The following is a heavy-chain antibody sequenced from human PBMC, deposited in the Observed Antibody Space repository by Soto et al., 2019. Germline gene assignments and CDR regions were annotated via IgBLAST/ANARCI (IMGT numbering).Heavy chain of an antibody. CDR3: ARDGDSGGYYTAPFFDY. J-gene: IGHJ4*02. CDR1: GFSVSSSY. V-gene: IGHV3-53*01. Sequence: EVQVVESGGGLIQPGGSLRLACAASGFSVSSSYMSWVRQAPGKGLEWVSVIHSGGRTYYADSVRGRFTISRDNSLNTLYLQMIDLGAEDTAVYYCARDGDSGGYYTAPFFDYWGQGTLVTVSS. D-gene: IGHD3-22*01. CDR2: IHSGGRT.